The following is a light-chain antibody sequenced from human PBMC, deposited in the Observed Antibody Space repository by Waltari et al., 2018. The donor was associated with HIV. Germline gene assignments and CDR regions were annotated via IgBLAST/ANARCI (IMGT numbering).Light chain of an antibody. CDR2: HDT. V-gene: IGLV3-25*03. J-gene: IGLJ1*01. Sequence: SYELIQPPSVSVSPGQTARITCSGDLLAPQYGYWYQQMPGLAPVLLIYHDTERPSGVPERFSGSSSGTTFTLTISGVQAEDEADYYCQSADSSGTYVFGTGTKVTVL. CDR3: QSADSSGTYV. CDR1: LLAPQY.